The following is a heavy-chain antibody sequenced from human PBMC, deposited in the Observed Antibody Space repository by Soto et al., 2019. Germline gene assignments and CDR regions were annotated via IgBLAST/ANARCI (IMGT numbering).Heavy chain of an antibody. V-gene: IGHV4-34*01. CDR1: GGSFSGYY. CDR2: INHSGST. CDR3: ARGDLNLCSGGSCYSRWFDP. D-gene: IGHD2-15*01. Sequence: SETLSLTCAVFGGSFSGYYWSWIRQPPGKGLEWIGEINHSGSTNYNPSLKSRVTISVDTSKNQFSLKLSSVTAADTAVYYCARGDLNLCSGGSCYSRWFDPWGQGTLVTVSS. J-gene: IGHJ5*02.